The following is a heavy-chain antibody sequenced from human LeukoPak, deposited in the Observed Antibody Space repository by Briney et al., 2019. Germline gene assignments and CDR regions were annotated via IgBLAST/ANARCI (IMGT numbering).Heavy chain of an antibody. CDR1: GFIFSTYG. J-gene: IGHJ4*02. Sequence: QAGGSPRLSCSASGFIFSTYGMNWVRQAPGKGLEWISYISPGSDIIYYTDSVKGRFTVSRDNAKNSLYLQMNSLRVEDTAVYSCVRQAAGGAFSGHWGQGSLVTVSS. CDR3: VRQAAGGAFSGH. V-gene: IGHV3-48*04. CDR2: ISPGSDII. D-gene: IGHD3-3*02.